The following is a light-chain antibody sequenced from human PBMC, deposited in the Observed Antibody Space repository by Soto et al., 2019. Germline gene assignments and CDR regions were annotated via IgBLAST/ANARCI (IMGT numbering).Light chain of an antibody. CDR3: QQHAPSETT. V-gene: IGKV3-20*01. CDR1: QSVGNSF. CDR2: DTS. Sequence: EVVVTQSPGTLSLSPVGRATLSCRASQSVGNSFVAWYQHKPGQPPRLLIYDTSKMATGIPGRFSGSVSGTDFTLRIRMVEPEDFALSYCQQHAPSETTLGQGKRLE. J-gene: IGKJ5*01.